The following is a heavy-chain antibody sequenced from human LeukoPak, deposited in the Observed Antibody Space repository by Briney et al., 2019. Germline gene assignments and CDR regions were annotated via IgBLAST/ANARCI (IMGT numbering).Heavy chain of an antibody. CDR1: GGSISSGDYY. Sequence: SQTLSLTRTVSGGSISSGDYYWSWIRQPPGKGLEWIGYIYYSGSTYYNPSLKSRVTISVDTSKNQFSLKLSSVTAADTAVYYCARDAGGYSAFDYWGQGTLVTVSS. J-gene: IGHJ4*02. CDR2: IYYSGST. D-gene: IGHD5-12*01. V-gene: IGHV4-30-4*01. CDR3: ARDAGGYSAFDY.